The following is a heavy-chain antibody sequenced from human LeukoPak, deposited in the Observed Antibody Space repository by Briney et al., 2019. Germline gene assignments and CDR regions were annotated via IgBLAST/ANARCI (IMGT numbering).Heavy chain of an antibody. CDR1: KFTFSNYG. CDR3: AKCPSGVLRYFAPIDY. Sequence: GGSLILSCAASKFTFSNYGMHWVRQAPGKGLEWVAVISSDGSNKYYADSVKGRFTISRDNSKNTLYLQMNSLRAEDTAVYYCAKCPSGVLRYFAPIDYWGQGTLVTVSS. D-gene: IGHD3-9*01. V-gene: IGHV3-30*18. CDR2: ISSDGSNK. J-gene: IGHJ4*02.